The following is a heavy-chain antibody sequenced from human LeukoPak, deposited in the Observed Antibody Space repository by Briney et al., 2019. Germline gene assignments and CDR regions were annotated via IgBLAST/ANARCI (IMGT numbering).Heavy chain of an antibody. CDR3: ARDARYSDYFGY. CDR1: GFTFSDYT. J-gene: IGHJ4*02. Sequence: KAGGSLRLSCAASGFTFSDYTMNWVRQAPGKGLEWLSYIISSGIYINYADSVKGRFTISRDNAQNLLYLQMNSLRAEDTAVYYCARDARYSDYFGYWGQGALVTVSS. D-gene: IGHD4-11*01. V-gene: IGHV3-21*05. CDR2: IISSGIYI.